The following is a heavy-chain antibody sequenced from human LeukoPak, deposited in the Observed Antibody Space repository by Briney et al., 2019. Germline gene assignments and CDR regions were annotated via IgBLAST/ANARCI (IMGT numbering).Heavy chain of an antibody. D-gene: IGHD3-10*01. V-gene: IGHV3-30*02. CDR2: IQSDGSQE. J-gene: IGHJ4*02. CDR1: GFIFSHFG. Sequence: PGGSLRLSYATSGFIFSHFGMHWVRQAPGKGLEGVAAIQSDGSQEYSADSVKGRSTISRDKYKSTMYLQVDTLRAEDTAVYYCAIYSCLIKTCLDYCGQGTLVTVSS. CDR3: AIYSCLIKTCLDY.